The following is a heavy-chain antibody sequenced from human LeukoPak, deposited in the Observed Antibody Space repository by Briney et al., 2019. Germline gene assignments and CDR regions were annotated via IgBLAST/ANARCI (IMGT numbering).Heavy chain of an antibody. CDR2: ISSSSSYI. D-gene: IGHD3-16*01. CDR1: GFTFSSYA. CDR3: AREKKMGGDAFDI. J-gene: IGHJ3*02. V-gene: IGHV3-21*01. Sequence: GGSLRLSCAASGFTFSSYAMSWVRQAPGKGLEWVSSISSSSSYIYYADSVKGRFTISRDNAKNSLYLQMNSLRAEDTAVYYCAREKKMGGDAFDIWGQGTMVTVSS.